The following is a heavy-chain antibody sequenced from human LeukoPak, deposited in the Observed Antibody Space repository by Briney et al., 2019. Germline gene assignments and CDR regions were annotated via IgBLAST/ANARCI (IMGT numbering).Heavy chain of an antibody. V-gene: IGHV3-23*01. D-gene: IGHD2-21*02. CDR3: ARWEVRAYCGGDCYSVAFDI. J-gene: IGHJ3*02. CDR2: ISGSDSGT. Sequence: PGGSLRLSCAASGFTFNNYAMSWVRQAPGKGLEWVSAISGSDSGTYYADSVKGRFTISRDNSKNTLYLQMNSLRAEDAAVYYCARWEVRAYCGGDCYSVAFDIWGQGTMVTVSS. CDR1: GFTFNNYA.